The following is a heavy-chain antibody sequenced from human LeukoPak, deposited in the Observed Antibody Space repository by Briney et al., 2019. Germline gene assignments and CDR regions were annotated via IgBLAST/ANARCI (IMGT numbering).Heavy chain of an antibody. V-gene: IGHV3-7*01. D-gene: IGHD3-22*01. CDR3: ARKDITMRSGAFDI. Sequence: GGSLRLSCAASGFTFSSYWMSWVRQAPGKGLEWVANIKQDGSEKYYVDSVKGRFTISRDNAKNSLYLQMNSLRAEDTAVYYCARKDITMRSGAFDIWGQGTMVTVSS. J-gene: IGHJ3*02. CDR2: IKQDGSEK. CDR1: GFTFSSYW.